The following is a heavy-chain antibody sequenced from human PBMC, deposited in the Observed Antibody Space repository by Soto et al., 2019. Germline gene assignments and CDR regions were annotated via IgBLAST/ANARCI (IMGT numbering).Heavy chain of an antibody. J-gene: IGHJ6*02. CDR2: INPNSGGT. D-gene: IGHD1-7*01. Sequence: VKVSCKASGYTFTDYYMHWVRQAPGQGLEWMGWINPNSGGTNYAQKFQGRVTMTRDTSISTAYMELSRLRSDDTAVYYCARKLELRGSYYYYYDMDVWGQGTTVTVSS. CDR3: ARKLELRGSYYYYYDMDV. V-gene: IGHV1-2*02. CDR1: GYTFTDYY.